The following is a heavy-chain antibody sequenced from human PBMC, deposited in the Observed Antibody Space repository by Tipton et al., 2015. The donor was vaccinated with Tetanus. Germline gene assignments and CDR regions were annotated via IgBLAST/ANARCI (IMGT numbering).Heavy chain of an antibody. Sequence: TLSLTCSVSGGSISTPDLYWAWIRQPPGKGLEWIGSIYNSGRPNFNPSLKSRVTMTVDTSKNQFSLKLGSVTVADTAVYCCAGRKGFYRPFDYWGQGHLVTVSS. CDR2: IYNSGRP. V-gene: IGHV4-39*01. CDR1: GGSISTPDLY. J-gene: IGHJ4*02. D-gene: IGHD3-3*01. CDR3: AGRKGFYRPFDY.